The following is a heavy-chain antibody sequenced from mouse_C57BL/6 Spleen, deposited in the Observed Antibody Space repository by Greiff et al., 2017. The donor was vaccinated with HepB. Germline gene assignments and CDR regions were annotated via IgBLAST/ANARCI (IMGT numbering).Heavy chain of an antibody. D-gene: IGHD1-1*01. CDR3: ARIDYGSSYDWYFDV. CDR2: IYPGSGST. CDR1: GYTFTSYW. V-gene: IGHV1-55*01. J-gene: IGHJ1*03. Sequence: VQLQQPGAELVKPGASVKMSCKASGYTFTSYWITWVKQRPGQGLEWIGDIYPGSGSTNYNGKFKSKATLTVDTSSSTAYMQLSSLTSEDSAVYYCARIDYGSSYDWYFDVWGTGTTVTVSS.